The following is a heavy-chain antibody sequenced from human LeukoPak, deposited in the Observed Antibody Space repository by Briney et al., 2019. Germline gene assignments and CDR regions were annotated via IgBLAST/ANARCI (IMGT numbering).Heavy chain of an antibody. CDR3: AREAFTTRCYDS. J-gene: IGHJ4*02. CDR1: GYTFTIYG. Sequence: ASVNVSCKASGYTFTIYGISWVRQAPGQGLEWMGWISGYNGNTDYAQKLQGRVTMTTDTSTSTVYMELRSLRSDDTAVYYCAREAFTTRCYDSWGQGTLVTVSS. D-gene: IGHD4/OR15-4a*01. V-gene: IGHV1-18*01. CDR2: ISGYNGNT.